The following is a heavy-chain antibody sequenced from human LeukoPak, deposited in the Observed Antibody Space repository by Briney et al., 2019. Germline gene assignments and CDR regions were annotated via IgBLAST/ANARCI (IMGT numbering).Heavy chain of an antibody. CDR2: ISSSSSYI. CDR3: ASDPTSIAAAGTNPDAFDI. V-gene: IGHV3-21*01. D-gene: IGHD6-13*01. CDR1: GFTFSSYS. Sequence: SGGSLRLSCAASGFTFSSYSMNWVRQAPGKGLEWFSSISSSSSYIYYADSVKGRFTISRDNAKNSLYLQMNSLRAEDTAVYYCASDPTSIAAAGTNPDAFDIWGQGTMVTVSS. J-gene: IGHJ3*02.